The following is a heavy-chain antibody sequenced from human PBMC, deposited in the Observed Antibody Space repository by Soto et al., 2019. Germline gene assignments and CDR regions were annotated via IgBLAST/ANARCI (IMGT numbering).Heavy chain of an antibody. J-gene: IGHJ5*02. D-gene: IGHD2-2*01. CDR1: TFTFTSSA. CDR2: IVVGSGNT. V-gene: IGHV1-58*01. CDR3: ARDGSSTANWIDP. Sequence: GASVKVSCKASTFTFTSSAVQWVRQARGQRLEWIGWIVVGSGNTKYAQNFQERVTITRDMSSGTAYLELSSLRSEDTAVYYCARDGSSTANWIDPWGQGTLVTVSS.